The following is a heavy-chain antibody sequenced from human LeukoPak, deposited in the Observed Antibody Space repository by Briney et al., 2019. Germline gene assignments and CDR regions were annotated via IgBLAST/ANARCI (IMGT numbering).Heavy chain of an antibody. D-gene: IGHD4-17*01. CDR1: GGSISNYY. Sequence: SETLSLTCTVSGGSISNYYWGWIRQPPGEGLEWIGSIYYSGSTYYNSSLQSRVTISVHMSNNQFALKLSSVTAADTAVYYCARFRLGDYIFDIWGQGTMVTVSS. J-gene: IGHJ3*02. CDR2: IYYSGST. CDR3: ARFRLGDYIFDI. V-gene: IGHV4-39*06.